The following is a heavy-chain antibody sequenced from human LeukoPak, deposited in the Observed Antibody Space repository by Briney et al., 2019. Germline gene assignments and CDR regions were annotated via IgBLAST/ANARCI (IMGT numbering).Heavy chain of an antibody. CDR3: ARASSATPSQSAFDY. J-gene: IGHJ4*02. CDR2: ISAYNSNT. CDR1: GYTFTSYG. Sequence: ASVKVSCKASGYTFTSYGITWVRQAPGQGLEWMGWISAYNSNTNYAQKIQGRVTMTTDTSTSTVYMELRSLRSDDTAVYYCARASSATPSQSAFDYWGQGSLVTVSS. V-gene: IGHV1-18*01.